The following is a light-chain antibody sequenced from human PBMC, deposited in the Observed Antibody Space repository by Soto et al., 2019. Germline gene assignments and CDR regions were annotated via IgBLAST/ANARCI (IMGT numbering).Light chain of an antibody. V-gene: IGLV2-14*01. J-gene: IGLJ1*01. CDR3: FSYTSSGTYV. CDR1: SSDVGNYKY. CDR2: EVS. Sequence: QSALTRPASVSGSPGQSITISCTGTSSDVGNYKYVSWYQQHPGKAPKLMIYEVSNRPSGGSNRFSGSKSGNTASLTISGLQAEDETDYYCFSYTSSGTYVFGTGTKVTVL.